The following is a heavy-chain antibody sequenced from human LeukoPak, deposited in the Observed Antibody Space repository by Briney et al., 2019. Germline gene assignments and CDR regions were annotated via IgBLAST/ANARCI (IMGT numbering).Heavy chain of an antibody. Sequence: ASVKVSCKASGYTFTIYGIGWVRQAPGQGLEWMGWISAYNGNTNYAQKLQGRVTMTTDTSTSTAYMELRSLRSDDTAVYYCARDRGGIAVAGTDYWGQGTLVTVSS. J-gene: IGHJ4*02. CDR1: GYTFTIYG. D-gene: IGHD6-19*01. CDR3: ARDRGGIAVAGTDY. CDR2: ISAYNGNT. V-gene: IGHV1-18*01.